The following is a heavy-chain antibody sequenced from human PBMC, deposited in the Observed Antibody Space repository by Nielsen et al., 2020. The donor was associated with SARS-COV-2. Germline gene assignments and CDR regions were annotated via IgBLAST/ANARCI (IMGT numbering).Heavy chain of an antibody. CDR3: ARDRPAMAGTSRFDP. J-gene: IGHJ5*02. D-gene: IGHD6-19*01. CDR1: GGSISSYY. Sequence: SETLSLTCTVSGGSISSYYWSWIRQPPGKGLEWIGYIYYSGSTNYNPSLKSRVTISVDTSKNQFSLKLSSVTAADTAVYYCARDRPAMAGTSRFDPWGQGTLVTVSS. V-gene: IGHV4-59*01. CDR2: IYYSGST.